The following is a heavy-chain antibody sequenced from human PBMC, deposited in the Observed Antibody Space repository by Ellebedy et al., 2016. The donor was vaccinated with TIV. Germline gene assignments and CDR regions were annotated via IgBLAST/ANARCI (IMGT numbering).Heavy chain of an antibody. Sequence: GESLKISCSASGFTFSSYAMHWVRQARGKGLEYVSAISSNGGSTYYADSVKGRFTISRDNSKNTLYLQMSSLRAEDTAVYYCVKDPPYSSSWGNWFDPWGQGTLVTVSS. D-gene: IGHD6-13*01. CDR1: GFTFSSYA. J-gene: IGHJ5*02. V-gene: IGHV3-64D*06. CDR2: ISSNGGST. CDR3: VKDPPYSSSWGNWFDP.